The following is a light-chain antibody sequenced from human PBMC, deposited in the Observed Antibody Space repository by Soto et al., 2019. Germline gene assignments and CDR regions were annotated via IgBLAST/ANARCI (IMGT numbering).Light chain of an antibody. CDR1: QSVSSNY. V-gene: IGKV3-20*01. CDR3: QQYGTSPWT. CDR2: IAS. Sequence: EIVLTQSPGTLSLFAGERATLSCRATQSVSSNYLALYQQKPGQAPRLLIYIASRRATGIPDRFSGSGSGTDFTLTISRLEPEDFAVYYCQQYGTSPWTFGQGTKVEIK. J-gene: IGKJ1*01.